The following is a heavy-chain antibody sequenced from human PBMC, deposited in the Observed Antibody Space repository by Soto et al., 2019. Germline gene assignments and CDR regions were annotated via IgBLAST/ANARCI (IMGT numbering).Heavy chain of an antibody. J-gene: IGHJ5*02. CDR2: IYPGDSDT. Sequence: GESLKISCKDPVYSFTSYCVGSVRQMPGKGLEWMGIIYPGDSDTRYSPSFQGQVTISADKSISTAYLQWSSLKASDTAMYYCARAPAADTESDTCAQETLVTVSS. V-gene: IGHV5-51*01. D-gene: IGHD2-2*02. CDR1: VYSFTSYC. CDR3: ARAPAADTESDT.